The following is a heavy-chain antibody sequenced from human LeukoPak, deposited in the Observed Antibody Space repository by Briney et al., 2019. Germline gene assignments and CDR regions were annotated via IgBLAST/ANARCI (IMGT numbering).Heavy chain of an antibody. D-gene: IGHD3-10*01. CDR1: GASLSGYY. Sequence: NPSETLSLTCSVSGASLSGYYWSWIRQPPRRGLEWIGYIYYTGSTNYNPSLKSRVTISVDTSKNQFSLKLTSVTAADTAVYYCARESYSFGSDYWGQGTLVTVSS. J-gene: IGHJ4*02. CDR3: ARESYSFGSDY. CDR2: IYYTGST. V-gene: IGHV4-59*01.